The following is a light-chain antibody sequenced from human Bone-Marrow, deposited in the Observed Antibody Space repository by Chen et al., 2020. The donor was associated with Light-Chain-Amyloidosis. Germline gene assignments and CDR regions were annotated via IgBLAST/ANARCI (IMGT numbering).Light chain of an antibody. J-gene: IGLJ1*01. CDR2: EDN. CDR1: STDVGNYNL. CDR3: CSYAGSQIFV. V-gene: IGLV2-23*01. Sequence: QSALTPPASVAGSPGPSFPLSCTGTSTDVGNYNLVSWYQRHPGKAPKLIIFEDNKRPSGVPSRFSGSRSGYTASLTISGLQAEDESDYYCCSYAGSQIFVFGTGSRVTVL.